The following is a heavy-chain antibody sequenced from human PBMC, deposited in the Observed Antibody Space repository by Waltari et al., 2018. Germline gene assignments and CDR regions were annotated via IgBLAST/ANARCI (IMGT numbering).Heavy chain of an antibody. CDR3: AKDTHDDSTFDY. D-gene: IGHD3-9*01. J-gene: IGHJ4*02. V-gene: IGHV3-30*18. CDR2: IWYDGSNK. CDR1: GFTFSSYG. Sequence: QVQLVESGGGVVQPGRSLRLSCAASGFTFSSYGMHGVRQAPGKGLEWVAVIWYDGSNKYYADSVKGRFTISRDNSKNTLYLQMNSLRAEDTAMYYCAKDTHDDSTFDYWGQGTLVTVSS.